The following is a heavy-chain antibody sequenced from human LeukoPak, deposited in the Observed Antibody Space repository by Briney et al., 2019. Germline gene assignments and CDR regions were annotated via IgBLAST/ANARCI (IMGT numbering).Heavy chain of an antibody. CDR1: GGSISSGDYY. CDR3: ARENQLLSDAFDI. V-gene: IGHV4-30-4*08. CDR2: IYYSGST. D-gene: IGHD2-2*01. J-gene: IGHJ3*02. Sequence: SQTLSLTCTVSGGSISSGDYYWSWIRQPPGKGLEWIGYIYYSGSTYYNPSLKSRVTISVDTSKNQFSLKLSSVTAADTAVYYCARENQLLSDAFDIWGRGTMVTVSS.